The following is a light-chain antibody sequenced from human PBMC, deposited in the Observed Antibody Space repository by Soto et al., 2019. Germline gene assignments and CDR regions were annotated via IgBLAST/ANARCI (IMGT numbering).Light chain of an antibody. CDR1: QSVSSSY. Sequence: EVMLTQSPGTLSLSPGERATLSCRASQSVSSSYLAWYHQKPGQAPRLLIFGASSRATGIPDRFSGSGSGTDFTLTISRLEPEDFAVYYCQQYGGSSWTFGQGTKVDI. CDR3: QQYGGSSWT. V-gene: IGKV3-20*01. CDR2: GAS. J-gene: IGKJ1*01.